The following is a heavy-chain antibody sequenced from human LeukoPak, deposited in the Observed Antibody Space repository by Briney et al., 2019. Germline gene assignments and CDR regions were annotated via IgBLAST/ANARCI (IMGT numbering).Heavy chain of an antibody. V-gene: IGHV3-11*04. CDR2: ISGGGSSI. Sequence: GGSLTLSCAASGFTFSDYYMSWIRQAPGKGLEWISYISGGGSSIYYADSVKGRFTISTDKAKNSLYLQMNSLRVEDTAVYFCAGQSNPDYFDYWGQGTLVTVSS. CDR3: AGQSNPDYFDY. J-gene: IGHJ4*02. D-gene: IGHD1-14*01. CDR1: GFTFSDYY.